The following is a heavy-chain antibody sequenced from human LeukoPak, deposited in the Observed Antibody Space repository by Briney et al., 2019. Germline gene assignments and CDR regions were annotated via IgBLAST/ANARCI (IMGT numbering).Heavy chain of an antibody. J-gene: IGHJ4*02. CDR2: IYHSGTT. V-gene: IGHV4-38-2*01. CDR3: ARGPVSGYSYGYFDY. CDR1: GYSISSGYH. Sequence: SETLSLTCAVSGYSISSGYHWGWIRQPPGKGLEWIGSIYHSGTTYYNPSLKSRVTMSVDTSKNQFSLKLRSVTAADTAVYYCARGPVSGYSYGYFDYWGQGTLVTVSS. D-gene: IGHD5-18*01.